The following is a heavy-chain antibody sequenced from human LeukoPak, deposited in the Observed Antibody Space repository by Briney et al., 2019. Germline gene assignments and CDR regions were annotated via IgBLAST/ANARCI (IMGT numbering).Heavy chain of an antibody. Sequence: ASVKVSCKASRYSFTSYYIDGVRQATAPGLEGVGWMNPYSGNTGYAQKFKGRVTITSNTSISTAYMELRSPRSDDTAVYYCARGQSSTWYFSAYSFNWFDPWGQGTLVTVSS. V-gene: IGHV1-8*03. CDR3: ARGQSSTWYFSAYSFNWFDP. CDR1: RYSFTSYY. D-gene: IGHD6-13*01. CDR2: MNPYSGNT. J-gene: IGHJ5*02.